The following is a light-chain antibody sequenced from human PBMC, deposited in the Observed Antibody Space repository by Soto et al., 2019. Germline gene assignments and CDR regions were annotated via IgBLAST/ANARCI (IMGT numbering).Light chain of an antibody. V-gene: IGKV1-5*01. CDR3: QQYNSYWT. CDR2: DAS. CDR1: QSIATY. J-gene: IGKJ1*01. Sequence: DIQLTQSPSFLSASVGDRVTINCRTSQSIATYLNWYQQKPGKAPKLLIYDASSLESGVPSRFSGSGSGTEFTLTISSLQPDDFATYYCQQYNSYWTFGQGTKVDIK.